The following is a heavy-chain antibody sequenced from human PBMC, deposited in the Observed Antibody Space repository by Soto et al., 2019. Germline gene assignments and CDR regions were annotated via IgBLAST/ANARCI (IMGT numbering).Heavy chain of an antibody. J-gene: IGHJ4*02. CDR1: GLIFSNYA. Sequence: EVQVLESGGVLVQPGGSLRLSCVAPGLIFSNYAMSWVRQAPGKGLEWVSGISGSGGSPHYADSAKGRFTISRDTSKNTLFQQMNTLRAEDKAVYYCAREGDITAAFDYWGQGTLVTVSS. D-gene: IGHD6-13*01. V-gene: IGHV3-23*01. CDR2: ISGSGGSP. CDR3: AREGDITAAFDY.